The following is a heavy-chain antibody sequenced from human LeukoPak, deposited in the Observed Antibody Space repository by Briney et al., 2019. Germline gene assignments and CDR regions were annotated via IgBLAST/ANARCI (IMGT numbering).Heavy chain of an antibody. V-gene: IGHV4-4*07. D-gene: IGHD3-10*01. CDR3: ARGGLLWFGELLTTRPFDY. CDR1: GGSISSYY. CDR2: IYSSGSS. Sequence: SETLSLTCTVSGGSISSYYWSWTRQPAGKGLEWIGRIYSSGSSNYNPSLKSRVTMSVDMSKNQFSLKLSSVTAADTAVYYCARGGLLWFGELLTTRPFDYWGQGTLVTVSS. J-gene: IGHJ4*02.